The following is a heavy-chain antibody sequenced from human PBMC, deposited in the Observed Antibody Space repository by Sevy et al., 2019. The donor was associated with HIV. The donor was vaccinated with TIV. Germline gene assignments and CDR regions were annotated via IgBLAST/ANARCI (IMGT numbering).Heavy chain of an antibody. CDR3: ARGIYGSGSPLGLGY. D-gene: IGHD3-10*01. V-gene: IGHV3-7*01. Sequence: GGSLRLSCAASGFTFSSYWMTWVRQAPGKELEWVANMRQEGSEKYYVDSVKGRFTISRDNAKNSLYLQMNSLRAADTAVYYCARGIYGSGSPLGLGYWGQGTLVTVSS. CDR2: MRQEGSEK. J-gene: IGHJ4*02. CDR1: GFTFSSYW.